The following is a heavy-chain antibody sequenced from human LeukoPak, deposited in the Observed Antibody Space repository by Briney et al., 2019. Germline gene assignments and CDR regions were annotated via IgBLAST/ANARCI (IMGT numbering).Heavy chain of an antibody. CDR2: ISYSGST. CDR1: SGSISGYY. Sequence: RASETLSLTCTVSSGSISGYYWSWIRQPPGKGLEWVGYISYSGSTSYNPSLKSRVTISVDTSKNQFSLKLSSVTAADTAIYYCARDGRAGSLFAYWGQGTLVTVSS. D-gene: IGHD6-19*01. CDR3: ARDGRAGSLFAY. V-gene: IGHV4-59*01. J-gene: IGHJ4*02.